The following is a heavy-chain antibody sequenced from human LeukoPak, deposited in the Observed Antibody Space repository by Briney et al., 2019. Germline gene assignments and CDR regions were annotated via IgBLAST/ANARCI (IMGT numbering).Heavy chain of an antibody. CDR2: VYYSGNT. CDR1: GGSITSSSYY. CDR3: TREYCFMTTVFHAFDI. J-gene: IGHJ3*02. Sequence: SETLSLACTVSGGSITSSSYYWGWIRQPPGKGLEWIGSVYYSGNTYYNSSLKSRVTISVDTSKNQFSLKLSSVTAADTAIYYCTREYCFMTTVFHAFDIWGQGTMVTVSS. D-gene: IGHD4-17*01. V-gene: IGHV4-39*07.